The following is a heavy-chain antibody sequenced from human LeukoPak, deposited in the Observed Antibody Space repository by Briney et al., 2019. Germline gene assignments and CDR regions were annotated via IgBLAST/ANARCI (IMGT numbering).Heavy chain of an antibody. Sequence: PGGSLRLSCAASGFTFSSYAMHWVRQAPGKGLEWVAVISYDGSNKYYADSVKGRFTISRDNSKNTLYLQMNSLRAEDTAVYYCARDEDGYNIDYWGQGTLVTVSS. CDR1: GFTFSSYA. D-gene: IGHD5-24*01. CDR3: ARDEDGYNIDY. V-gene: IGHV3-30-3*01. CDR2: ISYDGSNK. J-gene: IGHJ4*02.